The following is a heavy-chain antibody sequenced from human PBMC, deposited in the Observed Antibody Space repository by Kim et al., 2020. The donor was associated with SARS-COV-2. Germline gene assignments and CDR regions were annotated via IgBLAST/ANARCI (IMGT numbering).Heavy chain of an antibody. CDR3: ARGGWGDIVVVPAAMNYDY. CDR1: GYTFTSYG. D-gene: IGHD2-2*01. CDR2: ISAYNGNT. Sequence: ASVKVSCKASGYTFTSYGISWVRQAPGQGLEWMGWISAYNGNTNYAQKLQGRVTMTTDTSTSTAYMELRSLRSDDTAVYYCARGGWGDIVVVPAAMNYDYWGQGTLVTVSS. J-gene: IGHJ4*02. V-gene: IGHV1-18*01.